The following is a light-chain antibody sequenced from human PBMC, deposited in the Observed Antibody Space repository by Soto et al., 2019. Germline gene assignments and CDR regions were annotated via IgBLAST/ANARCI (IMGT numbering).Light chain of an antibody. CDR1: QSISTS. CDR2: LAS. Sequence: DIQMTQFPSTLSAFVGDRVTITCRASQSISTSLAWYQQKPGKAPKLLIYLASSLQSGVPARFSGSGSATEFTLSISSLQPDDFATYYCQQYQSYSRTFGQGTKGEI. CDR3: QQYQSYSRT. V-gene: IGKV1-5*03. J-gene: IGKJ1*01.